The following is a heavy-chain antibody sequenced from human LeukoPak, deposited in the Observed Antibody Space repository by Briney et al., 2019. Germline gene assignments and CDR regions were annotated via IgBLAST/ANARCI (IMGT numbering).Heavy chain of an antibody. Sequence: SETLSLTCTVSGGSISSYYWSWIRQPPGKGLEWIGYINYTGTTNYNPSLESRVTMSVDTSKNQFSLKLNSVTAADTAVYYCAGSIVATFYFDYWGQGTLVPVSS. CDR2: INYTGTT. CDR3: AGSIVATFYFDY. D-gene: IGHD5-12*01. J-gene: IGHJ4*02. V-gene: IGHV4-59*01. CDR1: GGSISSYY.